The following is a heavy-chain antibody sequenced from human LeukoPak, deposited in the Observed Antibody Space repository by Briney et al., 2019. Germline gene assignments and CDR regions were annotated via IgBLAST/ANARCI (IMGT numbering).Heavy chain of an antibody. J-gene: IGHJ4*02. CDR3: ASQMEDIVVVPAAMRGVDY. CDR2: IYYSGST. CDR1: GGSISSSSYY. Sequence: SETLSLTCTVSGGSISSSSYYWGWIRQPPGKGLEWIGRIYYSGSTYYNPSLKSRVTISVDTSKNQFSLKLSSVTAADTAVYYCASQMEDIVVVPAAMRGVDYWGQGTLVTVSS. V-gene: IGHV4-39*01. D-gene: IGHD2-2*01.